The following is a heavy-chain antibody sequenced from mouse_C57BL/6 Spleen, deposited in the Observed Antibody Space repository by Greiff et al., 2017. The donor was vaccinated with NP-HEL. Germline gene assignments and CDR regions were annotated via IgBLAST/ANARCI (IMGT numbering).Heavy chain of an antibody. V-gene: IGHV1-15*01. D-gene: IGHD3-1*01. J-gene: IGHJ3*01. CDR1: GYTFTDYE. Sequence: QVQLQQSGAELVRPGASVTLSCKASGYTFTDYEMHWVKQTPVHGLEWIGAIDPETGGTAYNQKFKGKAILTADKSSSTAYMELRSLTSEDSAVYYCTRSGEDAYWGQGTLVTVSA. CDR3: TRSGEDAY. CDR2: IDPETGGT.